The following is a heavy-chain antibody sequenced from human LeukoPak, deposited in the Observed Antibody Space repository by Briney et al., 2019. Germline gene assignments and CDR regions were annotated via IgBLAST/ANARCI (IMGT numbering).Heavy chain of an antibody. J-gene: IGHJ4*02. CDR3: ASRIQLWFFDY. D-gene: IGHD5-18*01. CDR1: GGSISSSSSY. V-gene: IGHV4-39*01. CDR2: IYYSGST. Sequence: SETLSLTCTVSGGSISSSSSYWGWIRQPPGKGLEWIGSIYYSGSTYYNPSLKSRVTISVDTSKNQFSLKLSSVIAADTAVYYCASRIQLWFFDYWGQGTLVTVSS.